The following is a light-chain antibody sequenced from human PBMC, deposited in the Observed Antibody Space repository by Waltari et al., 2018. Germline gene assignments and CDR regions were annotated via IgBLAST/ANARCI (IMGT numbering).Light chain of an antibody. Sequence: EIVMTQSPATLSVSPGDSATLSCRASQSVSRNLAWYQHKPGQPPRLLIYGASIRATDGPGRFSGSGSGTEFTLAISSLQSEDFAIYYCQQYNNRPPDTFGQGTKLEI. V-gene: IGKV3-15*01. CDR1: QSVSRN. J-gene: IGKJ2*01. CDR3: QQYNNRPPDT. CDR2: GAS.